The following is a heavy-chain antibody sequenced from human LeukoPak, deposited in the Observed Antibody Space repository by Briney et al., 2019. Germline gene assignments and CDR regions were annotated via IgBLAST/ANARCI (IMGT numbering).Heavy chain of an antibody. J-gene: IGHJ6*04. CDR3: ASVVPAAKWYGMDV. D-gene: IGHD2-2*01. CDR1: GFTVSSNY. V-gene: IGHV3-53*01. Sequence: GGSLRLSCAASGFTVSSNYMSWVRQAPGKGLEWGSVIYSGGSTYYADSVKGRFTISRDNSKNTLYLQMNSLRAEDTAVYYCASVVPAAKWYGMDVWGKGTTVTVSS. CDR2: IYSGGST.